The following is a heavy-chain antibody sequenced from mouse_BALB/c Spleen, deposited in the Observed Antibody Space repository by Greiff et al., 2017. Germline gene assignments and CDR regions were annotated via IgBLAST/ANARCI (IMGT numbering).Heavy chain of an antibody. CDR1: GFSLTGYG. J-gene: IGHJ1*01. CDR3: ARDYYRYGWYFDV. D-gene: IGHD2-14*01. V-gene: IGHV2-6-7*01. CDR2: IWGDGST. Sequence: VKLMESGPGLVAPSQSLSITCTVSGFSLTGYGVNWVRQPPGKGLEWLGMIWGDGSTDYNSALKSRLSISKDNSKSQVFLKMNSLQTDDTARYYCARDYYRYGWYFDVWGAGTTVTVSS.